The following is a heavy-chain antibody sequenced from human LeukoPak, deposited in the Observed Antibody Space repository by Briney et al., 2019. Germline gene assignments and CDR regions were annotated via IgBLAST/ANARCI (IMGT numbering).Heavy chain of an antibody. J-gene: IGHJ4*02. CDR2: IIPIFGTA. CDR3: ARSKAVADPPSPFDY. Sequence: GASVKVSCKASGGTFSSYTISWVRQAPGQGLEWMGGIIPIFGTANYAQKFQGRVTITADESTSTAYMELSSLRSEDTAVHYCARSKAVADPPSPFDYWGQGTLVTVSS. CDR1: GGTFSSYT. V-gene: IGHV1-69*13. D-gene: IGHD6-19*01.